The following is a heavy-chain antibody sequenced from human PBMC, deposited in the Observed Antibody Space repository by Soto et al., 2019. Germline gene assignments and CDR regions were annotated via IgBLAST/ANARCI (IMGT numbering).Heavy chain of an antibody. Sequence: WGSLRLSCAASGFTFSSYEMNWVRQAPGKGLEWVSYISSSGSTIYYADSVKGRFTISRDNAKNSLYLQMNSLRAEDTAVYYCARFSTGYYGMDVWGQGTTVTVSS. V-gene: IGHV3-48*03. CDR3: ARFSTGYYGMDV. CDR1: GFTFSSYE. J-gene: IGHJ6*02. D-gene: IGHD2-2*01. CDR2: ISSSGSTI.